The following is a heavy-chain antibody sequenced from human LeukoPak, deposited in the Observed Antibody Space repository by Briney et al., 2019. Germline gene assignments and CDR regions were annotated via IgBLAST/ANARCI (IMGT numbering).Heavy chain of an antibody. D-gene: IGHD3-16*01. V-gene: IGHV3-23*01. Sequence: GRSLRLSCAASGFTFSSYAMSWVRQAPGKGLEWVSAISGSGGSTYYADSAKGRFTISRDNSKNTLYLQMNSLRAEDTAVYYCAKDHLGDYSNWGQGTLVTVSS. CDR2: ISGSGGST. J-gene: IGHJ4*02. CDR3: AKDHLGDYSN. CDR1: GFTFSSYA.